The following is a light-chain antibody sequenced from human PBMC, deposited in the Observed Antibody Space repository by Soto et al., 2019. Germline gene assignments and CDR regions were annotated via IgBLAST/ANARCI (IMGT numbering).Light chain of an antibody. Sequence: QSVLTQPPSVSGARGQRVSISCTGSTSNIGAPYDVHWYQHLPGTAHKLLIYGDNNRPSGVPDRFSGSKSGTSASLAITRLQAEDEADYYCQSYDISLHNYVFGTGTKLTVL. CDR1: TSNIGAPYD. V-gene: IGLV1-40*01. CDR2: GDN. J-gene: IGLJ1*01. CDR3: QSYDISLHNYV.